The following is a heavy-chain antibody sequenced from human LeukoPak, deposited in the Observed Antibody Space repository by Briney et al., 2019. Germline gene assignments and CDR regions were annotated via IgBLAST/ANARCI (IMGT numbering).Heavy chain of an antibody. CDR1: GYTFTSYD. CDR2: MNPNSGNT. CDR3: ARLKPRFDYYRGLLTDY. V-gene: IGHV1-8*01. D-gene: IGHD3-10*01. J-gene: IGHJ4*02. Sequence: ASVKVSCKASGYTFTSYDINWVRQATGQGLEWMGWMNPNSGNTGYAQKFQGRVTMTRNTSISTAYMELSSLRSEDTAVYYCARLKPRFDYYRGLLTDYWGQGTLVTVSS.